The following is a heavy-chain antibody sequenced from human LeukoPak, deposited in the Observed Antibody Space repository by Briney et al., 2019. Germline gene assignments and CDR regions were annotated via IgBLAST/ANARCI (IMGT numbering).Heavy chain of an antibody. CDR3: ARDQLHYYDSIGWTRKLDRIIDY. J-gene: IGHJ4*02. CDR2: IYYSGST. CDR1: GGSISSSSYY. V-gene: IGHV4-39*07. D-gene: IGHD3-22*01. Sequence: SETLSLTCTVSGGSISSSSYYWGWIRQPPGKGLEWIGSIYYSGSTYYNPSLKSRVTISVDTSKNQFSLQLNSVTPEDTAVYYCARDQLHYYDSIGWTRKLDRIIDYWGQGTLVTASS.